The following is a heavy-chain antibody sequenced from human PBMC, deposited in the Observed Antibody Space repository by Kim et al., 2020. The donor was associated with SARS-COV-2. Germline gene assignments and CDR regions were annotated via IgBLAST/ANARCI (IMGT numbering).Heavy chain of an antibody. J-gene: IGHJ6*02. Sequence: RNIEYAASVKGRFTISGDNAKITLYLQLNSLNTEDTAVYYCARGRNYAMDVWGQGTAVTASS. CDR2: RNI. CDR3: ARGRNYAMDV. V-gene: IGHV3-48*04.